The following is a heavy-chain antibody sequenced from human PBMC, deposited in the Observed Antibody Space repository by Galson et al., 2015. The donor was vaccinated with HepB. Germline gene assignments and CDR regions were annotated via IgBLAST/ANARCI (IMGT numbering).Heavy chain of an antibody. CDR1: GGTFSSYA. J-gene: IGHJ3*02. CDR2: IIPIFGTA. Sequence: SVKVSCKASGGTFSSYAISWVRQAPGQGLEWMGGIIPIFGTANYAQKFQGRVTITADKSTSTAYMELSSLRSEDTAVYYCAREPFEDQLLYTDDAFDIWGQGTMVTVSS. V-gene: IGHV1-69*06. D-gene: IGHD2-2*02. CDR3: AREPFEDQLLYTDDAFDI.